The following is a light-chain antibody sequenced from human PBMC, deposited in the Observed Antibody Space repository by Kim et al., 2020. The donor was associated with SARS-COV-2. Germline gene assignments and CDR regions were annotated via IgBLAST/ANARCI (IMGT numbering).Light chain of an antibody. Sequence: DIQMTQSPSSLSASVGDRVTITCRASQGFSNSLAWYQQKPGKVPQLLIYAASTLQSGVPSRFSGSGSGTHFTLTISSLQPEDVTTYYCQKYDSTPFTFGPGTKVDSK. CDR3: QKYDSTPFT. CDR1: QGFSNS. CDR2: AAS. V-gene: IGKV1-27*01. J-gene: IGKJ3*01.